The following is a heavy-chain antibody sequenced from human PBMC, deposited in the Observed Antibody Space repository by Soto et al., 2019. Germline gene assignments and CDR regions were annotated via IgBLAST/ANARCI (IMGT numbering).Heavy chain of an antibody. J-gene: IGHJ4*02. CDR3: ARGLFYDSSGSQGDFDY. CDR2: ISYDGSNK. Sequence: QVQLVESGGGVVQPGRSLRLSCAASGFTFSSYAMHWVRQAPGKGLEWVAVISYDGSNKYYADSVKGRFTISRDNSKNTLYLQMNSLRAEDTAVYYCARGLFYDSSGSQGDFDYWGQGTLVTVSS. V-gene: IGHV3-30-3*01. D-gene: IGHD3-22*01. CDR1: GFTFSSYA.